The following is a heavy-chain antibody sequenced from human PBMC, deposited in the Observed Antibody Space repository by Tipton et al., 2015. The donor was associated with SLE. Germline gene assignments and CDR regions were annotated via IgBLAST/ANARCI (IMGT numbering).Heavy chain of an antibody. CDR1: GGSISSYY. Sequence: TLSLTCTVSGGSISSYYWSWIRRPPGKGLEWIGYIYYSGSTNYNPSLKSRVTISVDTSKNQFSLKLSSVTAADTAVYYCARLGPGDAFDIWGQGTMVTVSS. J-gene: IGHJ3*02. D-gene: IGHD6-13*01. CDR3: ARLGPGDAFDI. CDR2: IYYSGST. V-gene: IGHV4-59*01.